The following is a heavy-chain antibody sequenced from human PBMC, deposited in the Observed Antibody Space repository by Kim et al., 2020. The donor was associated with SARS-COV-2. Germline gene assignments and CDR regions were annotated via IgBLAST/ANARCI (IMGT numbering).Heavy chain of an antibody. CDR1: GFIFNNAW. CDR3: TTVLVRGVMIFLH. CDR2: IKSITDGGAT. J-gene: IGHJ1*01. D-gene: IGHD3-10*01. V-gene: IGHV3-15*01. Sequence: GGSLRLSCAGSGFIFNNAWMSWVRQAPGKGLEWVGRIKSITDGGATEYIAPVKGRFTISRDDSKNTVYLQMNSLKIEDTAVYYCTTVLVRGVMIFLHWGQDTLVTVSS.